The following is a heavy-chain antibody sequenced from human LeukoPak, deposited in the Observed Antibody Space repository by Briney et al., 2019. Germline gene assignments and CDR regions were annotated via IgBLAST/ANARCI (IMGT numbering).Heavy chain of an antibody. D-gene: IGHD3-10*01. J-gene: IGHJ4*02. Sequence: PPETLSLTCTVSGGSISSYYWSWIRQPPGKGLEWIGYIYYSGSTNYNPSLKSRVTISVDTSKNQFSLKLSSVTAADTAVYYCVRDRGRPLYYFDYWGQGTLVTVSS. V-gene: IGHV4-59*01. CDR3: VRDRGRPLYYFDY. CDR1: GGSISSYY. CDR2: IYYSGST.